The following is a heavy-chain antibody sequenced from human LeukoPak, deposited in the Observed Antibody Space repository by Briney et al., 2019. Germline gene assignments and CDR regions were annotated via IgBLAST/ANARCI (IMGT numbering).Heavy chain of an antibody. V-gene: IGHV3-23*01. Sequence: GGSLRLSCAASGFTFSSYAMSWVRQAPGKGLEWVSAISGSGGSTYYADSVKGRFTISRDNSKNTLYLQMNSLRAEVTAVYYCAKRLVFGFKYYFDYWGQGTLVTVSS. CDR1: GFTFSSYA. J-gene: IGHJ4*02. D-gene: IGHD3-16*01. CDR2: ISGSGGST. CDR3: AKRLVFGFKYYFDY.